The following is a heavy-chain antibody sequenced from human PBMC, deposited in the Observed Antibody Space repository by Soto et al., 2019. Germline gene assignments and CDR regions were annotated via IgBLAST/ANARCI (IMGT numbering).Heavy chain of an antibody. CDR2: IYHSGST. Sequence: QVQLQESGPGLVKPSGTLSLTCAVSGGSISSSNWWSWVRQRPGKGLEWIGEIYHSGSTNYNPSLKSRVTISVDKSKNQFSLKLSAVTAAHTAVYYCASILNGRAWFDPWGQGTLVTVSS. V-gene: IGHV4-4*02. CDR3: ASILNGRAWFDP. CDR1: GGSISSSNW. D-gene: IGHD2-15*01. J-gene: IGHJ5*02.